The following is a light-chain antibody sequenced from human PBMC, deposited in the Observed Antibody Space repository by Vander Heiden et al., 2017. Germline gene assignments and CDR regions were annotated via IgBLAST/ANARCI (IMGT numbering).Light chain of an antibody. V-gene: IGKV3-20*01. CDR1: QNVNSNF. CDR3: QQYGTSPVT. CDR2: GTS. J-gene: IGKJ5*01. Sequence: EIVLTQSPDTLSLSPGERATLSCRASQNVNSNFLAWYQQKPGQAPRLLLSGTSTRATGVPDRFSGGGSGTDFTLTVNRLESEDCAVYFCQQYGTSPVTFGQGTLLELK.